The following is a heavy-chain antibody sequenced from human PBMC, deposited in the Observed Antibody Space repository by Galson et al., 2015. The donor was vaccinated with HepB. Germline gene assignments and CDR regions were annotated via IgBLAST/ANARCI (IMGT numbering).Heavy chain of an antibody. Sequence: LVKVSCKASGYTFTGYYMHWVRQAPGQGLEWMGWINPNSGGTNYAQKFQGRVTMTRDTSISTAYMELSRLRPDDTAVYYCARDNGHPYDYYFDYWGQGTLVTVSS. D-gene: IGHD3-3*01. CDR2: INPNSGGT. V-gene: IGHV1-2*02. CDR3: ARDNGHPYDYYFDY. CDR1: GYTFTGYY. J-gene: IGHJ4*02.